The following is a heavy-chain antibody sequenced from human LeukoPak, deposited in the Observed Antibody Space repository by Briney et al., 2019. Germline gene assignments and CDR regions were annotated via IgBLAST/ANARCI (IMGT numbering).Heavy chain of an antibody. CDR3: ARGGGIITIFGVVKRDWFDP. D-gene: IGHD3-3*01. J-gene: IGHJ5*02. Sequence: SETLSLTCAVSGGSISSSNWWSWVRQPPGQGLEWIGEIYHSGSTNYNPSLKSRVTISVDKSKNQFSLKLSSVTAADTAVYYCARGGGIITIFGVVKRDWFDPWGQGTLVTVSS. CDR2: IYHSGST. CDR1: GGSISSSNW. V-gene: IGHV4-4*02.